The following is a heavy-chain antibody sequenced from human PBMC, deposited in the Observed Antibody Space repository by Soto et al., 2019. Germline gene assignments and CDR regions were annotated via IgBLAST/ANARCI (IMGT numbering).Heavy chain of an antibody. CDR3: ARWESGDWYLGI. D-gene: IGHD2-21*02. V-gene: IGHV3-7*03. Sequence: PGGSLRLSCAASGFALSGYWMTWVRQAPGKGLEWVASINPDGTLKYYVDSVKGRFTISRDNADNSLSLQMISLRVEDTAVYYCARWESGDWYLGIWGQGTQVTVSS. CDR2: INPDGTLK. J-gene: IGHJ4*02. CDR1: GFALSGYW.